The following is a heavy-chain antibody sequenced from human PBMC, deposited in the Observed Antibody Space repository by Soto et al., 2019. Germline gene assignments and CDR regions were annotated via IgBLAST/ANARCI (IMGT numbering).Heavy chain of an antibody. V-gene: IGHV4-59*01. CDR3: ARVNCTNGVCFDY. Sequence: SETLSLTCTVSGGSISSYYWSWIRQPPGKGLEWIGYIYYSGSTNYNPSLKSRVTISVDTSKNQFSLKLSSVTAADTAVYYCARVNCTNGVCFDYWGQGTLVTVSS. CDR1: GGSISSYY. D-gene: IGHD2-8*01. CDR2: IYYSGST. J-gene: IGHJ4*02.